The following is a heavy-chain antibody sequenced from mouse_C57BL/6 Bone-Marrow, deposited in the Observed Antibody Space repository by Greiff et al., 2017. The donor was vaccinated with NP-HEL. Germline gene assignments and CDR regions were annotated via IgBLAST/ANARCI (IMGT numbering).Heavy chain of an antibody. V-gene: IGHV1-50*01. J-gene: IGHJ4*01. D-gene: IGHD5-5*01. Sequence: VQLQQSGAELVKPGASVKLSCKASGYTFTSYWMQWVKQRPGQGLEWIGEIDPSDSYTNYNQKFKGKATLTVDTSSSTAYMQLSSLTSEDSAVYYCAKDYLYYAMDYWGQGTSVTVSS. CDR1: GYTFTSYW. CDR2: IDPSDSYT. CDR3: AKDYLYYAMDY.